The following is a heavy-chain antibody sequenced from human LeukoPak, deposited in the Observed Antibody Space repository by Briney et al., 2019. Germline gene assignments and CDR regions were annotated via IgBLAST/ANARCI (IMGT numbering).Heavy chain of an antibody. CDR3: AKSEGHTEPY. V-gene: IGHV3-23*01. Sequence: GGSLRLSCAASGFTFNNYAMNWVRQAPGKGLEWVSAINNSGGRTYYADSVKGRFTISRDNSKNTLYLQMNSLRAEDTAVYYCAKSEGHTEPYWGQGTLVTVSS. CDR1: GFTFNNYA. J-gene: IGHJ4*02. D-gene: IGHD1-14*01. CDR2: INNSGGRT.